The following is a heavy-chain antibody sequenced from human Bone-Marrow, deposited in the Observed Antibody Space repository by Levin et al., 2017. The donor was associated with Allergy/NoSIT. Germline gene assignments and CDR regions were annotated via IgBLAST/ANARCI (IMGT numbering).Heavy chain of an antibody. CDR1: GFTFGDYA. D-gene: IGHD3-16*01. J-gene: IGHJ3*02. Sequence: SLKISCAASGFTFGDYAMHWVRQPPGKGLEWVSGISWNDDNMGYADSVKGRFTISRDNAKNSLFLQMNSLRAEDTAFYYCATSYVLGDAFDIWGQGTLVTVSS. V-gene: IGHV3-9*01. CDR2: ISWNDDNM. CDR3: ATSYVLGDAFDI.